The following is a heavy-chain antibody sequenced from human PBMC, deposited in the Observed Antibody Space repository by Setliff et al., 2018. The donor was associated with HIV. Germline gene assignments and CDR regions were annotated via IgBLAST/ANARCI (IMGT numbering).Heavy chain of an antibody. D-gene: IGHD1-7*01. CDR1: GFSLSTSGVG. CDR3: AHSGRELRGPYFDY. CDR2: LYWNDGK. Sequence: SGPTLVNPTQTLTLTCDFSGFSLSTSGVGVGWIRQPPGKALEWVALLYWNDGKRYSPSLRNRLTITRDTSKKRIVLTVASLNRADSATYYCAHSGRELRGPYFDYWGQGIPVTVSS. J-gene: IGHJ4*02. V-gene: IGHV2-5*01.